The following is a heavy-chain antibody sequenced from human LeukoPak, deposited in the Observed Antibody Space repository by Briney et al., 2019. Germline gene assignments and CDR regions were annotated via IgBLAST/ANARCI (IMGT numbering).Heavy chain of an antibody. Sequence: SETLSLTCTVSGGSISSYYWSWIRQPPGKGLEWIGYIYYSGSTNYNPSLKSRVTISVDTSKNQFSLKLSSVTAADTAVHYCARHRGFGGFSYYGLDVWGQGTTVTVSS. J-gene: IGHJ6*02. CDR3: ARHRGFGGFSYYGLDV. CDR2: IYYSGST. V-gene: IGHV4-59*08. D-gene: IGHD4-23*01. CDR1: GGSISSYY.